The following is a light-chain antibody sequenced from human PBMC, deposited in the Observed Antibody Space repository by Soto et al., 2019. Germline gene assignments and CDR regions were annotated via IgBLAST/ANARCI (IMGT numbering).Light chain of an antibody. CDR2: DAS. V-gene: IGKV3-11*01. Sequence: EIVVTQSPATLSLTQGERVTLSCRASQSISSYLAWYQQKPGQAPRLLIYDASNRATDIPARFSGSGSGTDFTLTISSLEPEDFAVYYCQQRSNWPITFGQGTRLEIK. J-gene: IGKJ5*01. CDR3: QQRSNWPIT. CDR1: QSISSY.